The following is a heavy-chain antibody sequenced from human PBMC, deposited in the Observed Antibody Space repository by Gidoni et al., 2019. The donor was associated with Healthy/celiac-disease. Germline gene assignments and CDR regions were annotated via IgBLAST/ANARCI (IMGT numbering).Heavy chain of an antibody. J-gene: IGHJ5*02. Sequence: QLQLQESGPGLVTPSETLSLTCTVSGGAISSSSYYWGWIRQPPGKGLEWIGSIYYSGSTYYNPSLKSRVTISVDTSKNQFSLKLSSVTAADTAVYYCARMYYDFWSGYYNWFDPWGQGTLVTVSS. V-gene: IGHV4-39*01. CDR1: GGAISSSSYY. CDR3: ARMYYDFWSGYYNWFDP. CDR2: IYYSGST. D-gene: IGHD3-3*01.